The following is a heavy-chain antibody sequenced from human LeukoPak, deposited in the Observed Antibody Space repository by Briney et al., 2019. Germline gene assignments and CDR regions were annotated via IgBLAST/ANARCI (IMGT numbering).Heavy chain of an antibody. CDR2: INHSGST. Sequence: SETLSLTCAVYGGSFSGYYCSWIRQPPGKGLEWIGEINHSGSTDYNPSVKSRVTISVDTSKNQFSLKLSSVTAADTAVYYCARVENLLPPNYWGQGTLVTVSS. CDR1: GGSFSGYY. CDR3: ARVENLLPPNY. D-gene: IGHD3-22*01. V-gene: IGHV4-34*01. J-gene: IGHJ4*02.